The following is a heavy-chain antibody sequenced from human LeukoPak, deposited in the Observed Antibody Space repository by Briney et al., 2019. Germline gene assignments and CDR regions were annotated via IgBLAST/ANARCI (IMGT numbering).Heavy chain of an antibody. CDR2: ISYSGST. D-gene: IGHD4-23*01. CDR3: ARGNYGGNSYRFDP. J-gene: IGHJ5*02. V-gene: IGHV4-59*12. Sequence: SETLSLTCTVSGGSISSIYWSWIRQPPGKGLEWIGYISYSGSTSYNPSLKSRVTISVDMSKNQFSLKLSSVTAADTAVYYCARGNYGGNSYRFDPWGQGTLVTVSS. CDR1: GGSISSIY.